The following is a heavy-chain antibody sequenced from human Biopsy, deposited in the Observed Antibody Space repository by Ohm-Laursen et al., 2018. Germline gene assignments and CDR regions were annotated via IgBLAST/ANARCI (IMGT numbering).Heavy chain of an antibody. Sequence: SLRLSCSASGFIFSTYTMNWVRQAPGEGLEWVSSISSRSSDIYYADSVKGRFTISRDNAKNSLFLHMNSLRAEDTAVYYCARESAFKWDQFLFLLHGMDVWGQGTTVTVSS. V-gene: IGHV3-21*01. CDR2: ISSRSSDI. J-gene: IGHJ6*02. D-gene: IGHD2-21*01. CDR3: ARESAFKWDQFLFLLHGMDV. CDR1: GFIFSTYT.